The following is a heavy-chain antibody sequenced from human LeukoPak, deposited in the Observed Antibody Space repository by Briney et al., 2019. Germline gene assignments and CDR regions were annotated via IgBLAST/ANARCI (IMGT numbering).Heavy chain of an antibody. CDR2: ISYDGSNK. J-gene: IGHJ4*02. CDR3: AKELIPYYDSSGYELGY. V-gene: IGHV3-30*18. CDR1: GFTFSSYG. D-gene: IGHD3-22*01. Sequence: PGGSLRLSCAASGFTFSSYGMHWVRQAPGKGLEWVAVISYDGSNKYYADSVKGRFTISRDNSKNTLYLQMNSLRAEDTAVYYCAKELIPYYDSSGYELGYWGQGTLVTVSS.